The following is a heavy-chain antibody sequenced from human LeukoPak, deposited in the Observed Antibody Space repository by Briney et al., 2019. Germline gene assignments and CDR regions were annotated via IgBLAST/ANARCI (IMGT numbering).Heavy chain of an antibody. V-gene: IGHV3-23*01. D-gene: IGHD3-16*01. CDR1: GLTFSSYA. CDR2: ISAAGGTT. CDR3: AKDRDGGSNTRAKGFDY. Sequence: PGGSLRLSCAASGLTFSSYAMSWVRQAPGKGLEWVSGISAAGGTTFYADTVKGRFTISRDNSRSTMYLQMSSLRAEDTAVYFCAKDRDGGSNTRAKGFDYWGQGTLVTVSS. J-gene: IGHJ4*02.